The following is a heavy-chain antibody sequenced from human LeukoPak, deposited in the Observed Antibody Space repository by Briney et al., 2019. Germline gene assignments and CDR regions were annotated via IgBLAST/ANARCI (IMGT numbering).Heavy chain of an antibody. CDR3: ATTMAAAGPFDY. CDR2: ISSSGSTI. J-gene: IGHJ4*02. D-gene: IGHD6-13*01. Sequence: AGGSLRLSCAASEFTFSDYYMSWIRQAPGKGLEWVSYISSSGSTIYYADSVKGRFTISRDNAKNSLYLQMNSLRAEDTAVYYCATTMAAAGPFDYWGQGTLVTVSS. V-gene: IGHV3-11*01. CDR1: EFTFSDYY.